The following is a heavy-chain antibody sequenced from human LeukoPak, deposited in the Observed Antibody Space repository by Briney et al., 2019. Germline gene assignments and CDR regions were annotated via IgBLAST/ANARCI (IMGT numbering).Heavy chain of an antibody. CDR3: AREHGQLDPYDAFDI. Sequence: GESLKISCKGSGYSFTSYWIGGVRQMPGKGLGGMGIIYPGDSDTRYSPSFQGQVTISADKSSSTAYLQWSSLKASDTAMYYCAREHGQLDPYDAFDIWGQGTMVTVSS. J-gene: IGHJ3*02. CDR1: GYSFTSYW. V-gene: IGHV5-51*01. D-gene: IGHD6-6*01. CDR2: IYPGDSDT.